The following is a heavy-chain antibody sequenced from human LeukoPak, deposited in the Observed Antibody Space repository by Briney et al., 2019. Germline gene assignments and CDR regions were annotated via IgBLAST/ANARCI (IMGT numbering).Heavy chain of an antibody. CDR3: TRTVGSGSNYHNFDY. Sequence: GGSLRLSCAASGFTFSSYSMNWVRQAPGKGLEWVSSISSSSSYIYYADSVKGRFTISSDNANNSLYLQMNSLRAEDTAVYYCTRTVGSGSNYHNFDYWGQGTLVTVSS. V-gene: IGHV3-21*01. J-gene: IGHJ4*02. CDR1: GFTFSSYS. CDR2: ISSSSSYI. D-gene: IGHD3-10*01.